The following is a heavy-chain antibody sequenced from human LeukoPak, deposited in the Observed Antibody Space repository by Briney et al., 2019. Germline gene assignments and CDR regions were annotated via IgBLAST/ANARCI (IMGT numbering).Heavy chain of an antibody. J-gene: IGHJ4*02. Sequence: PSETLSLTCTVSGGSISSGDYYWGWVRQPPGKGLEWIGYIYYSGSIYYNPSLKSRVTISVDTSKNQFSLKLSSVTAADTAVYYCARAPFNCSGGSCYSGDFDCWGQGTLVTVSS. V-gene: IGHV4-30-4*01. CDR1: GGSISSGDYY. CDR3: ARAPFNCSGGSCYSGDFDC. D-gene: IGHD2-15*01. CDR2: IYYSGSI.